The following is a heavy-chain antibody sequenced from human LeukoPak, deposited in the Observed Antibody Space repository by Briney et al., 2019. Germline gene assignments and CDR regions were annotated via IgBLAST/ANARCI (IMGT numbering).Heavy chain of an antibody. CDR1: GGSISSYY. CDR2: IYYSGST. D-gene: IGHD1-1*01. CDR3: ARRTGTTSQGAFDI. J-gene: IGHJ3*02. Sequence: SETLSLTCTVSGGSISSYYWSWIRQPPGKGLEWIGYIYYSGSTNYNPSLKSRVTISVDTSKNQFSLKLSSVTAADTAVCYCARRTGTTSQGAFDIWGQGTMVTVSS. V-gene: IGHV4-59*08.